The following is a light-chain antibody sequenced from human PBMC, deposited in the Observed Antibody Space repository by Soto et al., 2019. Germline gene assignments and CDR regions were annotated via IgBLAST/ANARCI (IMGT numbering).Light chain of an antibody. J-gene: IGKJ5*01. CDR2: DVS. Sequence: DTQMTQSPSSLSASVGDRVTITCQASQAITNFLNWYQQKPGEAPKLLIYDVSNLHAGVPSRFSGSGARTHFTFTITNLQPEDVGTYYCQQYDSVPITFGQGTRLDIQ. CDR1: QAITNF. CDR3: QQYDSVPIT. V-gene: IGKV1-33*01.